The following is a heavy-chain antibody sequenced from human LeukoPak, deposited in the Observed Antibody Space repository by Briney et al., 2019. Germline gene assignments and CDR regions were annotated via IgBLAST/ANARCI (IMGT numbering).Heavy chain of an antibody. CDR1: GYTFTSYD. D-gene: IGHD4-17*01. V-gene: IGHV1-8*01. Sequence: GASVKVSCKASGYTFTSYDINWVRQATGQGLEWMGWMNPNSGNTGYAQKFQGRVTMTRNTSISTAYMELSSLRSEDTAVYYCARVLQYALGTVTLVLDYWGQGTLVTVSS. J-gene: IGHJ4*02. CDR2: MNPNSGNT. CDR3: ARVLQYALGTVTLVLDY.